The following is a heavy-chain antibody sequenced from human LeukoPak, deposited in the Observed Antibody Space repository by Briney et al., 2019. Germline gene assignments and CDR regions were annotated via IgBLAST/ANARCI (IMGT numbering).Heavy chain of an antibody. CDR2: ISYDGSNK. Sequence: GGSLRLSCAASGFTFSSYWMSWVRQAPGKGLEWVAVISYDGSNKYYADSVKGRFTISRDNSKNTLYLQMNSLRAEDTAVYYCAREFAYYDFWSGIGTLDYWGQGTLVTVSS. CDR3: AREFAYYDFWSGIGTLDY. D-gene: IGHD3-3*01. CDR1: GFTFSSYW. V-gene: IGHV3-30*03. J-gene: IGHJ4*02.